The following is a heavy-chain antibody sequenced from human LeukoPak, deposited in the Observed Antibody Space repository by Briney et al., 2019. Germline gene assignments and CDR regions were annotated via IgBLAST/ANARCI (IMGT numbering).Heavy chain of an antibody. J-gene: IGHJ3*02. V-gene: IGHV4-59*01. CDR2: IYYSGST. Sequence: PSETLSLTCTASGGSISSYYWSWIRQPPGTGLEWIGYIYYSGSTNYNPSLKSRVTISVDTSKNQFSLRLSSVTAADTAVYYCARDLGGTTSNAFDIWGQGTMVTVSS. CDR1: GGSISSYY. CDR3: ARDLGGTTSNAFDI. D-gene: IGHD1-1*01.